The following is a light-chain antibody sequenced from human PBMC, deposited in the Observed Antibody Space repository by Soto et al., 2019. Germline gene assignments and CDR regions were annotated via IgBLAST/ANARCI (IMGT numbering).Light chain of an antibody. CDR3: QQFNSSPRT. CDR2: AAS. J-gene: IGKJ1*01. V-gene: IGKV1-39*01. CDR1: QRISTY. Sequence: DILLTQSPSTLSAGAGDRATITCRASQRISTYLDWYQQKPGKAPSLLIYAASSLQSGVPSRFSGGGSGTDFTLTINTLQPEDFATYFCQQFNSSPRTFGQGTKVEIK.